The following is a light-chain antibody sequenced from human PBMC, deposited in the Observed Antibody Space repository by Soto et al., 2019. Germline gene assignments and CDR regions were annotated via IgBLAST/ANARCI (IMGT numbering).Light chain of an antibody. Sequence: QSVLTQPPSVSGAPGQRVTISCTGRSSNIGLGYDVHWYQHLPGTAPKLLIYGNNNRPSGVPDRFSGSKSGTSASLAITGLQAEDEADYYCQSYDSSLSGVVFGGGTKLTVL. CDR2: GNN. CDR3: QSYDSSLSGVV. CDR1: SSNIGLGYD. V-gene: IGLV1-40*01. J-gene: IGLJ2*01.